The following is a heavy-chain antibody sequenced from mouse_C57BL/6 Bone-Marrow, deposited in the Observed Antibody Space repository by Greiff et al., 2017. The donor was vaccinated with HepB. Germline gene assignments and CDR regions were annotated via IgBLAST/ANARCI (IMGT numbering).Heavy chain of an antibody. J-gene: IGHJ1*03. CDR1: GFSINSDCY. D-gene: IGHD1-1*01. CDR2: TFYSGIT. Sequence: EVQVVESGPSLVRPSQTLSLTCTVTGFSINSDCYWIWIRQFPGNKLEYIGYTFYSGITYYNPSLESRTYITRDTSKNQFSLKLSSVTTEDTATYYCARDYYGSSYVGYFDVWGTGTTVTVSS. CDR3: ARDYYGSSYVGYFDV. V-gene: IGHV3-3*01.